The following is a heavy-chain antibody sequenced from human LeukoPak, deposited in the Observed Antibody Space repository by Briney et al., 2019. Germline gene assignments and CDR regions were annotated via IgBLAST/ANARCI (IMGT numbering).Heavy chain of an antibody. D-gene: IGHD3-10*01. CDR2: ISGSGGGT. Sequence: GGSLRLSCAASGFNFSSYAMSWVRQAPGKGLEWVSGISGSGGGTYYEDSVKGRFTISRDNSKNTLYLQMNSLRAEDTAVYYRARAYYYGSGSLDYWGQGTLVTVSS. CDR1: GFNFSSYA. CDR3: ARAYYYGSGSLDY. J-gene: IGHJ4*02. V-gene: IGHV3-23*01.